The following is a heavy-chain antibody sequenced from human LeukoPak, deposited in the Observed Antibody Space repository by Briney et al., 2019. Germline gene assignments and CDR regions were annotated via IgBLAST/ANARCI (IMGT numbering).Heavy chain of an antibody. CDR2: IYYSGST. V-gene: IGHV4-39*01. CDR1: GFTFSSYE. D-gene: IGHD5-12*01. J-gene: IGHJ4*02. Sequence: GSLRLSCAASGFTFSSYEMNWVRQPPGKGLEWIGSIYYSGSTYYNPSLKSRVTISVDTSKNQFSLKLSSVTAADTAVYYCARNSGYDRNFDCWGQGTLVTVSS. CDR3: ARNSGYDRNFDC.